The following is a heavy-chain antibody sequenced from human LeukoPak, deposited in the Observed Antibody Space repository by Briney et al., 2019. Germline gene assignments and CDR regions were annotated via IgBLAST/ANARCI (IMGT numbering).Heavy chain of an antibody. CDR2: IKSKTDGGTT. CDR3: TTDTRYSYGYGYYYYMDV. CDR1: GFTFSNAW. Sequence: SGGSLRLSCAASGFTFSNAWMSWVRQAPGKGLEWVGRIKSKTDGGTTDYAAPVKGRFTISRGDSKNTLYLQMNSLKTEDTAVYYCTTDTRYSYGYGYYYYMDVWGKGTTVTVSS. J-gene: IGHJ6*03. D-gene: IGHD5-18*01. V-gene: IGHV3-15*01.